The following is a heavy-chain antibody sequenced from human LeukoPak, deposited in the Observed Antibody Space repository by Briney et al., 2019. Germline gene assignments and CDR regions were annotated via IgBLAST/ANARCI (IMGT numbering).Heavy chain of an antibody. CDR2: VYYSGST. V-gene: IGHV4-59*08. Sequence: SETLSLTCTVSGGSISSYYWSWIRQPPGKGLEWIGYVYYSGSTNYNPSLKSRVTISVDTSKNQFSLKLSSVTAADTAVYYCARPFATLAGAFDIWGQGTMVTVSS. CDR3: ARPFATLAGAFDI. D-gene: IGHD6-19*01. CDR1: GGSISSYY. J-gene: IGHJ3*02.